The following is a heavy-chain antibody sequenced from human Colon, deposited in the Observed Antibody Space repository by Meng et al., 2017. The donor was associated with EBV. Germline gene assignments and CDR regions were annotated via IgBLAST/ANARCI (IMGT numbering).Heavy chain of an antibody. D-gene: IGHD6-19*01. V-gene: IGHV4-4*02. CDR3: ARVGQWLPIDY. CDR1: GGSSSSKNW. CDR2: IYYSGST. J-gene: IGHJ4*02. Sequence: VGLMEWGPGLLKQSGDLCRTSAVSGGSSSSKNWWSWVRQPPGKGLEWSGEIYYSGSTNYNPSLKSRVTISVDKSKNQFSLNLSSVTAADTAVYYCARVGQWLPIDYWGQGTLVTVSS.